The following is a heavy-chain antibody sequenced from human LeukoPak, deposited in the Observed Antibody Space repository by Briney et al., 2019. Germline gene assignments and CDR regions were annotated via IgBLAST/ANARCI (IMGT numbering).Heavy chain of an antibody. Sequence: GSLRLSCAASGFTLSSYSMNLVRQAPGKGLEWVSSISSSSSYIYYADSVKGRFTISRDNAKNTLYLQMNSLRAEDTAVYYCARDRDDSSGYYFYWGQGTLVTVSS. CDR1: GFTLSSYS. J-gene: IGHJ4*02. CDR3: ARDRDDSSGYYFY. CDR2: ISSSSSYI. D-gene: IGHD3-22*01. V-gene: IGHV3-21*01.